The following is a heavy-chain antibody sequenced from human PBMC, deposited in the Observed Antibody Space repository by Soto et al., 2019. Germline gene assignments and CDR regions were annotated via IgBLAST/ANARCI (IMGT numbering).Heavy chain of an antibody. D-gene: IGHD2-8*01. CDR1: GGSFSGYY. CDR3: ARDKINGLFDD. CDR2: INHSGST. V-gene: IGHV4-34*01. Sequence: SETLSLTCAVYGGSFSGYYWTWIRQPPGTELEWIGEINHSGSTNYNPSLKSRVTISVDTSKNQFSLKLTSVTAADTAVYYCARDKINGLFDDWGQRTLVTVSS. J-gene: IGHJ4*02.